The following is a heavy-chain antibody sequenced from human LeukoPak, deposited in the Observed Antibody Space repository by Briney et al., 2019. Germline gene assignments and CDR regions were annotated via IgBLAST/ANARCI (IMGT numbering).Heavy chain of an antibody. V-gene: IGHV3-15*01. J-gene: IGHJ4*02. D-gene: IGHD6-13*01. Sequence: PGGSLRLSCTASGFTFGDYAMSWVRQAPGKGLEWVGRIRSQTDGGTTDYAAPVKGRFTISRDDSKNTLYLQMNSLKTGDTAVYSCTTIAAAGQIDHWGQGTLVTVSS. CDR3: TTIAAAGQIDH. CDR1: GFTFGDYA. CDR2: IRSQTDGGTT.